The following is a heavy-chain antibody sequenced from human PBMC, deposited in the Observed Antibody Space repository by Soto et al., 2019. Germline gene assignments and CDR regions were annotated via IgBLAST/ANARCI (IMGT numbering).Heavy chain of an antibody. V-gene: IGHV3-30*18. CDR3: AKLIAVAGTNY. J-gene: IGHJ4*02. Sequence: QVQLVESGGGVVQPGRSLRLSCAASGFTFSSYGMHWVRQAPGKGLEWVAVISYDGSNKYYADSVKGRFTISRDNSKNTLYQQMHSRRAEDTAVYYCAKLIAVAGTNYWGQGTLVTVSS. CDR2: ISYDGSNK. CDR1: GFTFSSYG. D-gene: IGHD6-19*01.